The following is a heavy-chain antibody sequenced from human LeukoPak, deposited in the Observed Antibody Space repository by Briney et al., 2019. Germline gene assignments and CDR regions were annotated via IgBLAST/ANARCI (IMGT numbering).Heavy chain of an antibody. J-gene: IGHJ4*02. D-gene: IGHD1-26*01. V-gene: IGHV3-48*03. CDR2: ISSGGSTI. CDR3: ARDFGGYYYFDY. Sequence: QTGGSLRLSCAASGFTFSSYEMNWVRQAPGKGLEWVSYISSGGSTIYYADSVKGRFTISRDNAKNSLYLQMNSLRAEDTAVYYCARDFGGYYYFDYWGQGTLVTVSS. CDR1: GFTFSSYE.